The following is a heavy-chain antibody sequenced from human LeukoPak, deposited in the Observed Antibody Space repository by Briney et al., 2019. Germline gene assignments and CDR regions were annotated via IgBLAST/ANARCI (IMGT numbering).Heavy chain of an antibody. J-gene: IGHJ4*02. CDR3: ARHANGYYSNFDY. CDR2: IFHSGST. V-gene: IGHV4-39*01. D-gene: IGHD3-3*01. Sequence: SETLSLTCTVSGGSISSSSYYWGWIRQPPGKGLEWIGSIFHSGSTYYSRSLKSRVTISVDKSRYQFSLRVNSVTAADTAVYYCARHANGYYSNFDYWGQGTLVTVSS. CDR1: GGSISSSSYY.